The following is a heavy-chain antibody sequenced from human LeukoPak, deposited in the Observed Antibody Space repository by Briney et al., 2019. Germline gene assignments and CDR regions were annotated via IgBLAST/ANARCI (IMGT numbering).Heavy chain of an antibody. V-gene: IGHV4-39*01. J-gene: IGHJ4*02. CDR1: GGSISSSSYY. CDR2: IYYSGST. Sequence: SETLSLTCTVSGGSISSSSYYWGWIRQPPGKELEWIGSIYYSGSTYYNPSLKSRVTISVDTSKNQFSLKLSSVTAADTAVYYCARLGDYDFWSGYPRRYFDYWGQGTLVTVSS. D-gene: IGHD3-3*01. CDR3: ARLGDYDFWSGYPRRYFDY.